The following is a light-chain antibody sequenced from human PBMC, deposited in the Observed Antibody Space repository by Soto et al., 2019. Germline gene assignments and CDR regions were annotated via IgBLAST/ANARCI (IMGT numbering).Light chain of an antibody. CDR2: SAS. CDR3: QQTFRPPHT. V-gene: IGKV1-39*01. CDR1: QTISSY. J-gene: IGKJ2*01. Sequence: DIQMTQSPASLSASVGDRVTITCRASQTISSYLNWYQQKAGAAPKLLIYSASNLQSGVPSRFSGSGFGTDYTLTISSLQPAYVAVYYCQQTFRPPHTFGQGTKLDIK.